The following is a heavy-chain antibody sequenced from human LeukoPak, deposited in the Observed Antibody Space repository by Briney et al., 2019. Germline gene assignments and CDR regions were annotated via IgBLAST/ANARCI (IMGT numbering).Heavy chain of an antibody. CDR2: IIPIFGTA. J-gene: IGHJ4*02. D-gene: IGHD2-2*01. CDR1: GGTFSSYA. Sequence: SVKVSCKASGGTFSSYAISWVRQAPGQGLEWMGGIIPIFGTANYAQKFQGRVTITTDESTSTAYMELSSLRSEDTAVYYCASGFLGIVGYCSSTGCFRHPFDYWGQGTLVTVSS. CDR3: ASGFLGIVGYCSSTGCFRHPFDY. V-gene: IGHV1-69*05.